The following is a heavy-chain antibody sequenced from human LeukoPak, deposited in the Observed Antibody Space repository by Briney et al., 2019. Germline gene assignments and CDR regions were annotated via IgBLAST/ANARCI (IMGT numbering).Heavy chain of an antibody. CDR1: GGSISSGSYY. Sequence: NPSETLSLTCTVSGGSISSGSYYWSWIRQPAGKGLEWIGRIYTSGSTNYNPSLKSRVTISVDTSKNQFSLKLSSVTAADTAVYYCARVVVEGEDYYYYYMDVWGKGTTVTVSS. CDR2: IYTSGST. J-gene: IGHJ6*03. V-gene: IGHV4-61*02. D-gene: IGHD2-15*01. CDR3: ARVVVEGEDYYYYYMDV.